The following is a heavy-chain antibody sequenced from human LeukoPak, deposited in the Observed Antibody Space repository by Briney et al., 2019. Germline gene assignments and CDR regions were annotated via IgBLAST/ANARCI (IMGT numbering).Heavy chain of an antibody. D-gene: IGHD6-19*01. Sequence: SETLSLTCTVSGGSISSYYWSWIRQPPGKGLEWIGCIYDSGSTNYNPSLRSRVTISVDTSKNQFSLKLSSVTAADTPVYYCARRLVAGAYNWFDPWGQGTLVTVSS. CDR1: GGSISSYY. V-gene: IGHV4-59*08. CDR3: ARRLVAGAYNWFDP. CDR2: IYDSGST. J-gene: IGHJ5*02.